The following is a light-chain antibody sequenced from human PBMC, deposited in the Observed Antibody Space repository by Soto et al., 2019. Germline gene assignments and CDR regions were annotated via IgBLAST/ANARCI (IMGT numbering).Light chain of an antibody. CDR2: KAS. J-gene: IGKJ1*01. CDR3: QQFNSYSWT. V-gene: IGKV1-5*03. Sequence: DIPITQSPSTLSASVGDRSTITCRASQSISSWLAWYQQKPGKAPKLLIYKASNLESGVPSRFSGSGSGTEFTLTISSLQADDFATYYCQQFNSYSWTFGQGTKVDIK. CDR1: QSISSW.